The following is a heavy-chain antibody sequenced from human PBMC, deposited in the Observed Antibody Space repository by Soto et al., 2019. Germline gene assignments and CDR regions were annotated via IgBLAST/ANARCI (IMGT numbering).Heavy chain of an antibody. D-gene: IGHD3-16*01. Sequence: ASVKVSCKASEYTFTSYYVHWVRQAPGQGLEWMGIIHPSGGSTSYAQKLQGRVTMTRDTSSNTVYMELSSLKSEDTAVYYCARERGNYGFDYWGQGTLVTVSS. CDR2: IHPSGGST. J-gene: IGHJ4*02. V-gene: IGHV1-46*03. CDR1: EYTFTSYY. CDR3: ARERGNYGFDY.